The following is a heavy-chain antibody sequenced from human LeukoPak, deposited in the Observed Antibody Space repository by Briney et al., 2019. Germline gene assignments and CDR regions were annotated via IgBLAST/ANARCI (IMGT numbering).Heavy chain of an antibody. Sequence: GGSLRLSCAASGFTFRTYSMSWVRQTPGKGLEWVAGISNTGGTTVYADSVKGRFTISRDNSKNTLSLQMNSLRVDDTAVYYCAKAYVDSSKYGMDVWGQGTTVTVSS. CDR3: AKAYVDSSKYGMDV. CDR2: ISNTGGTT. V-gene: IGHV3-23*01. CDR1: GFTFRTYS. J-gene: IGHJ6*02. D-gene: IGHD6-13*01.